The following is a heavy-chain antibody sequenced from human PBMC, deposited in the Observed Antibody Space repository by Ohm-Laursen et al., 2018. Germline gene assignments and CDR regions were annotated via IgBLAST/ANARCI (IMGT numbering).Heavy chain of an antibody. V-gene: IGHV3-30*03. CDR2: ISYDGSNK. CDR1: GFTFSSYG. Sequence: SLRLSCAASGFTFSSYGMHWVRQAPGKGLEWVAVISYDGSNKYYADSVKGRFTISRDNSKNKLYLQMNSLRAEDTAVYYCATPPEMATIGSFQHWGQGTLVTVSS. J-gene: IGHJ1*01. CDR3: ATPPEMATIGSFQH. D-gene: IGHD5-24*01.